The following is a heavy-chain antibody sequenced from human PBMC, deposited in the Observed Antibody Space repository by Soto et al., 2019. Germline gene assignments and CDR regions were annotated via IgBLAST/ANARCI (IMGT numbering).Heavy chain of an antibody. Sequence: PGGSLRLSCAGSGLTFRNDWFGWVRQAQGKGLEWVANINQDGSERYYVDSVRGRFTTSRDNVENSLYLQLNSLRPEDTAVYYCAVYGYGVSAAAYWGQGTLVTVSS. D-gene: IGHD4-17*01. CDR1: GLTFRNDW. V-gene: IGHV3-7*03. CDR2: INQDGSER. J-gene: IGHJ4*02. CDR3: AVYGYGVSAAAY.